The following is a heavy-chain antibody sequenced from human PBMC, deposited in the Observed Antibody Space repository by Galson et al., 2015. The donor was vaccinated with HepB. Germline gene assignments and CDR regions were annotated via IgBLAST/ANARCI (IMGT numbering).Heavy chain of an antibody. CDR2: ISYDGSNK. Sequence: SLRLSCAASGFTFSSYAMHWVRQAPGKGLEWVAVISYDGSNKYYADSVKGRFTISRDNSKNTLYLQMNSLRAEDTAVYYCARGDYDFWSGEKLDYWGQGTLVTVSS. CDR3: ARGDYDFWSGEKLDY. V-gene: IGHV3-30-3*01. D-gene: IGHD3-3*01. J-gene: IGHJ4*02. CDR1: GFTFSSYA.